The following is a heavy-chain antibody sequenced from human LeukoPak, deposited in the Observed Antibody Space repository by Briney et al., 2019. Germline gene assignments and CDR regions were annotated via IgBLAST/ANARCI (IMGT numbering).Heavy chain of an antibody. V-gene: IGHV3-66*01. J-gene: IGHJ3*02. D-gene: IGHD2-21*01. CDR2: IYSGGST. CDR3: ARGGGAEAFDI. CDR1: GFTVSSNY. Sequence: PGGSLRLSCAASGFTVSSNYMSWVRQAPGKGLEWVSVIYSGGSTNYADSVKGRFTISRDNSKNTLYLQMNSPRVEDTAVYYCARGGGAEAFDIWGQGTMVTVSS.